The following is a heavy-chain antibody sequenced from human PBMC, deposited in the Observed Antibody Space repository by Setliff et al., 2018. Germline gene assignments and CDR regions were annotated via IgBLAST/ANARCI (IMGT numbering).Heavy chain of an antibody. V-gene: IGHV4-61*09. CDR2: IQTSGTT. CDR3: ARGLHSGTYWGTRPLGLDY. D-gene: IGHD1-26*01. Sequence: SETLSLTCTVSGGSISSGNYYWSWIRQPAGKGLEWIGHIQTSGTTNYNPSLKSRVTISVDASKNQFFLKLTSVTAADTAVYYCARGLHSGTYWGTRPLGLDYWGQGSLVTVSS. CDR1: GGSISSGNYY. J-gene: IGHJ4*02.